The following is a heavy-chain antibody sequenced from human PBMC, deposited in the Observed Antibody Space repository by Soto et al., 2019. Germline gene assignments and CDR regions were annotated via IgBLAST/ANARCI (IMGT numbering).Heavy chain of an antibody. CDR2: ISYDGSNK. CDR1: GFTFSSYA. CDR3: AGSLLTPFDY. V-gene: IGHV3-30-3*01. J-gene: IGHJ4*02. D-gene: IGHD3-10*01. Sequence: GGSLRLSCAASGFTFSSYAMHWVRQAPGKGLGWVAVISYDGSNKYYADSVKGRFTISRDNAKNTLYLQMNSLRAEDTAVYYCAGSLLTPFDYWGQETLVTVSS.